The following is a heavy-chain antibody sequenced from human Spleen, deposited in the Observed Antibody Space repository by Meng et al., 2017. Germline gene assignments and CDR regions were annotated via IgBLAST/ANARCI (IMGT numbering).Heavy chain of an antibody. D-gene: IGHD6-13*01. J-gene: IGHJ5*02. CDR2: VHTSGNT. CDR3: AGDKAAAGRNWFDP. Sequence: QWQLPGSGPGLVKPSQTLSLLCSVSGGSISSRSYHWTWIRQPAGKGLEWIGRVHTSGNTNYNPSLKSRVTISVDTSKNQFSLKLSSVTAADTAVYYCAGDKAAAGRNWFDPWGQGTLVTVSS. CDR1: GGSISSRSYH. V-gene: IGHV4-61*02.